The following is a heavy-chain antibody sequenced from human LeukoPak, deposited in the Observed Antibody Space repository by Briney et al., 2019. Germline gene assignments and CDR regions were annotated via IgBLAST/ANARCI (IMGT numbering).Heavy chain of an antibody. V-gene: IGHV3-33*01. CDR1: GFTFSSYG. J-gene: IGHJ4*02. D-gene: IGHD6-19*01. CDR3: ARETSGIAVAGPFDF. CDR2: VWSDAINK. Sequence: GGSPRLSCAASGFTFSSYGMHWVRQAPGKGLEWVAVVWSDAINKYYAASVKGRFSISRDNSKNSLYLQMNSLRAEDTAVYYCARETSGIAVAGPFDFWGQGTLVTVSS.